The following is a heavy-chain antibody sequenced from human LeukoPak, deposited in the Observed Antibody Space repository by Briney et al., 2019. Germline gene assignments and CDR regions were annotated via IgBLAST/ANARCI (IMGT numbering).Heavy chain of an antibody. J-gene: IGHJ4*02. V-gene: IGHV3-15*07. D-gene: IGHD3-22*01. CDR2: VKSRTNGGTT. CDR3: MLGSGRSVSSDFAY. Sequence: GVSLSLSCAASGFSFNNAWMNWGRQAPAKGLEWVGRVKSRTNGGTTEYAAPVKGSFTIVRDDSKNTLYQPMNRPKTEDTAVYYCMLGSGRSVSSDFAYWGQGILVTVSS. CDR1: GFSFNNAW.